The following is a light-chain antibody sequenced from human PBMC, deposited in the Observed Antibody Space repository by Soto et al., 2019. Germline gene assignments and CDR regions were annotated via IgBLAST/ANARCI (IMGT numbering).Light chain of an antibody. V-gene: IGKV1-5*01. CDR1: QTTNTW. J-gene: IGKJ2*01. Sequence: DRVTITCRASQTTNTWLAWYQQKPGTAPKLLIYDASSLEGGVPSRFSASGSGTEFTLTISSLQPDDLATYYCQQYISHPYTFGQGTKVEIK. CDR3: QQYISHPYT. CDR2: DAS.